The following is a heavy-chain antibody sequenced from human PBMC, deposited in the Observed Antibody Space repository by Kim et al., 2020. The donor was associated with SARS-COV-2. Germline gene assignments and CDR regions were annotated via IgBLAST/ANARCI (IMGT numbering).Heavy chain of an antibody. CDR2: INHSGST. CDR3: AREEEREMDY. Sequence: SETLSLTCAVYGGSFSGYYWSWIRQPPGKGLEWIGEINHSGSTNYNPSLKSRVTISVDTSKNQFSLKLSSVTAADTAVYYCAREEEREMDYWGQGTLVTV. V-gene: IGHV4-34*01. CDR1: GGSFSGYY. J-gene: IGHJ4*02.